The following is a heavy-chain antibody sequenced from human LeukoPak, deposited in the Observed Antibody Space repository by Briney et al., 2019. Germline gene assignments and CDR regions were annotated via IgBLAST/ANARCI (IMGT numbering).Heavy chain of an antibody. CDR1: GVSISSSSYY. Sequence: SETLSLTCTVSGVSISSSSYYWGWIRQPPGKGLEWIGSIYYSGSTHYNPSLKSRVTISVDTSKNQFSLKLSSVTAADTAVYYCARDGSYGLDYWGQGTLVTVSS. V-gene: IGHV4-39*07. D-gene: IGHD1-26*01. J-gene: IGHJ4*02. CDR2: IYYSGST. CDR3: ARDGSYGLDY.